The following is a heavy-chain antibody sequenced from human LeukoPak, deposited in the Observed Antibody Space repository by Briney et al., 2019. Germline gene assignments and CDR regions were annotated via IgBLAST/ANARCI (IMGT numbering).Heavy chain of an antibody. D-gene: IGHD4-11*01. CDR1: GFTFSSYG. J-gene: IGHJ3*02. CDR3: ARDDPDDYDAFDI. CDR2: ISGSGGST. V-gene: IGHV3-23*01. Sequence: GGSLRLSCAASGFTFSSYGMSWVRQAPGKGLEWVSAISGSGGSTYYADSVKGRFTISRDNAKNTLYLQMNSLRAEDTAVYYCARDDPDDYDAFDIWGQGTMVTVSS.